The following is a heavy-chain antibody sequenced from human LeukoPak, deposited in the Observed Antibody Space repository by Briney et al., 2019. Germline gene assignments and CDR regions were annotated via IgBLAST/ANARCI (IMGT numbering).Heavy chain of an antibody. D-gene: IGHD3-16*02. CDR1: GYTFTNYG. CDR3: ARDQHDHVWGSYRPYFDY. V-gene: IGHV1-18*01. J-gene: IGHJ4*02. Sequence: ASVKVSCKASGYTFTNYGISWVRQAPGQGLEWMGNINPYNGNTIYAQNLQGRVTMTTDTSTNTAYMELRSLRSDDTAVYYCARDQHDHVWGSYRPYFDYWGQGTLVTVSS. CDR2: INPYNGNT.